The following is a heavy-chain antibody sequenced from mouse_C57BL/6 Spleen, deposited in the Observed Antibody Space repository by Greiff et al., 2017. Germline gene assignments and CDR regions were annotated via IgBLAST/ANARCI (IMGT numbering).Heavy chain of an antibody. CDR1: GYTFPSSW. V-gene: IGHV1-55*01. J-gene: IGHJ2*01. CDR2: LYPGSGST. CDR3: ARRVYGNLYYFDY. Sequence: QVQLQQPGAELVKPGASVKMSCKASGYTFPSSWITWVKQRPGQGLEWIGDLYPGSGSTNYNEKFKIKATLTVDTSSSTSYMHLSSLTSEDSAVYYCARRVYGNLYYFDYWGQGTTLTVSS. D-gene: IGHD2-1*01.